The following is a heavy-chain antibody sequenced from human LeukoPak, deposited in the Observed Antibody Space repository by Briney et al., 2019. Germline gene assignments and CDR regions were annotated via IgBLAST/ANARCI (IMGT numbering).Heavy chain of an antibody. CDR2: IYYSGST. CDR1: GGSISSGDYY. CDR3: AREVGRGYCSGGSCYDYYGMDV. Sequence: PSETLSLTCTVSGGSISSGDYYWSWIRQPPGKGLEWIGYIYYSGSTYYNPSLKSRVTISVDTSKNQFSLKLSSVTAADTAVYYCAREVGRGYCSGGSCYDYYGMDVWGQGTTVTVSS. V-gene: IGHV4-30-4*01. D-gene: IGHD2-15*01. J-gene: IGHJ6*02.